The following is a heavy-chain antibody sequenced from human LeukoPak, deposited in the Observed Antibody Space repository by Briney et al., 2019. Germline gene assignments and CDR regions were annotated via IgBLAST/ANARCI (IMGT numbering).Heavy chain of an antibody. J-gene: IGHJ4*02. CDR2: ISSSSSYT. V-gene: IGHV3-21*01. D-gene: IGHD5-12*01. Sequence: PGGSLTLSCAGSGFTFSSYTMSWVRQAPGKGLEWISSISSSSSYTYYADPAKGRFTISRDNTKRSLVLQMNSLRAEDTAVYYCARDGGYTGYDADCWGQGTLVTVSS. CDR3: ARDGGYTGYDADC. CDR1: GFTFSSYT.